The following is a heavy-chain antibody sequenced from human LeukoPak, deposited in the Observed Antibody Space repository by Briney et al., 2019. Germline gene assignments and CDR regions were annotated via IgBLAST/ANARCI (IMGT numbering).Heavy chain of an antibody. CDR1: GGSISNYY. V-gene: IGHV4-59*08. CDR3: ARRGYCSSTSCYYDYYYMDV. J-gene: IGHJ6*03. CDR2: IFYTGST. Sequence: PSETLSLTCTVSGGSISNYYWSWIRQPPGKGLEWIGYIFYTGSTSYNPSLKSRVTISVDTSKNQFSLKLSSVTAADTAIYYCARRGYCSSTSCYYDYYYMDVWGKGTTVTVSS. D-gene: IGHD2-2*03.